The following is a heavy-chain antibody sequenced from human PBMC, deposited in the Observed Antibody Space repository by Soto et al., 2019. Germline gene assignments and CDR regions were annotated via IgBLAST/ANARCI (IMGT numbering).Heavy chain of an antibody. D-gene: IGHD3-10*01. Sequence: PGGSLRLSCTASGFTFGDYAMSWFRQAPGKGLEWVGFIRSKAYGGTTEYAASVKGRFTISRDDSKSIAYLQMNSLKTEDTAVYYCTRVVNTWFGELLDGMDVWGQGTTVTV. V-gene: IGHV3-49*03. CDR3: TRVVNTWFGELLDGMDV. J-gene: IGHJ6*02. CDR2: IRSKAYGGTT. CDR1: GFTFGDYA.